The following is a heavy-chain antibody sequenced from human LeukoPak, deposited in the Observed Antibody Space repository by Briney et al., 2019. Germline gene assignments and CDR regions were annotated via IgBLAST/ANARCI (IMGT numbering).Heavy chain of an antibody. D-gene: IGHD6-13*01. J-gene: IGHJ6*02. CDR3: AKDSSSWYYHGMDV. Sequence: GGSLRLSCAASGFTVSSNYMSWVRQAPGKGLEWVAVISYDGSNKYYADSVKGRFTISRDNSKNTLYLQMNSLRAEDTAVYYCAKDSSSWYYHGMDVWGQGTTVTVSS. CDR1: GFTVSSNY. V-gene: IGHV3-30*18. CDR2: ISYDGSNK.